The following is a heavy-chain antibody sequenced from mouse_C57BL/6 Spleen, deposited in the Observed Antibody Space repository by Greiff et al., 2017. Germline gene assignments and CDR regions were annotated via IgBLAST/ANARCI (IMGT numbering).Heavy chain of an antibody. Sequence: QVQLQQSGPELVKPGASVKISCKASGYAFSSSWLNWVKQRPGKGLEGIGRIYPGDGDSNYNGKFKGKATLTADKTSSTAYMQLSSLASEDSAVDFCARLGGPNCDSFDYWGQGTTLTVSS. D-gene: IGHD4-1*01. CDR2: IYPGDGDS. CDR1: GYAFSSSW. CDR3: ARLGGPNCDSFDY. V-gene: IGHV1-82*01. J-gene: IGHJ2*01.